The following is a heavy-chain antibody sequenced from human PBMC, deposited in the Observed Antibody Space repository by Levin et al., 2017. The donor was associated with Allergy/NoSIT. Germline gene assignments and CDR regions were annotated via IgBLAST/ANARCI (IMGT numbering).Heavy chain of an antibody. V-gene: IGHV4-34*01. J-gene: IGHJ5*02. Sequence: SETLSLTCAVYGGSFSGYYWSWIRQPPGKGLEWIGEINHSGSTNYNPSLKSRVTISVDTSKNQFSLKLSSVTAADTAVYYCARAPWGVTTPRWFDPWGQGTLVTVSS. CDR1: GGSFSGYY. CDR2: INHSGST. CDR3: ARAPWGVTTPRWFDP. D-gene: IGHD4-17*01.